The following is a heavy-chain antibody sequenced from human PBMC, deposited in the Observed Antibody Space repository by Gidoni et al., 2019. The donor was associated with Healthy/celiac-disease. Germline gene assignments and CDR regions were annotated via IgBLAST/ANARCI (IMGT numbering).Heavy chain of an antibody. CDR3: AKDQVDTYYDFWSGEYYYYYGMDV. CDR1: GFTFSSYA. CDR2: IRGSGGST. V-gene: IGHV3-23*01. D-gene: IGHD3-3*01. J-gene: IGHJ6*02. Sequence: EVQLLESGGGLVQPGGSLRLSCAASGFTFSSYALSWVRQAPGKGLEWVSAIRGSGGSTYYADSVKGRFTISRDNSKNTLYLQMNSLRAEDTAVYYCAKDQVDTYYDFWSGEYYYYYGMDVWGQGTTVTVSS.